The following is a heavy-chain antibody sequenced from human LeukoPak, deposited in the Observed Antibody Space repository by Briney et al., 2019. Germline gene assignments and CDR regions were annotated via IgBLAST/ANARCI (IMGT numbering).Heavy chain of an antibody. CDR1: GFTFSSYW. Sequence: GGSLRLSCAASGFTFSSYWMHWVRQAPGKGLVWVSRINSDGSSTSYADSVKGRFTISRDNSKNTLYLQMNSLRAEDTAVYYCAKTPGVVLWYFDYWGQGTLVTVSS. CDR3: AKTPGVVLWYFDY. J-gene: IGHJ4*02. V-gene: IGHV3-74*01. CDR2: INSDGSST. D-gene: IGHD3-3*01.